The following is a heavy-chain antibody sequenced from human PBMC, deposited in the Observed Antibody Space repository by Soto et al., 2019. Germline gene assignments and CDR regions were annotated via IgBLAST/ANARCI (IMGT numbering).Heavy chain of an antibody. Sequence: GGSLRLSCAASGFTFSSYSMNWVRQAPGKGLEWVSYISSSSSTIYYADSVKGRFTISRDNAKNSLYLQMNSLRAEDTAVYYCASLTPPASFDYWGQGTLVTVSS. CDR2: ISSSSSTI. V-gene: IGHV3-48*01. J-gene: IGHJ4*02. CDR1: GFTFSSYS. CDR3: ASLTPPASFDY.